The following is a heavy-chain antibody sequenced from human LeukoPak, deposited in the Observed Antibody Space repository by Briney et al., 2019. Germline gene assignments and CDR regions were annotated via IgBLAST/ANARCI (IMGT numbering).Heavy chain of an antibody. J-gene: IGHJ4*02. CDR3: ARERGGDGDYGLDY. CDR1: GGSISSSSYY. D-gene: IGHD4-17*01. V-gene: IGHV4-39*07. CDR2: IYYSGST. Sequence: SETLSLTCTVSGGSISSSSYYWGWIRQPPGKGLEWIGSIYYSGSTYYNPSLKSRVTISVDTSKNQFSLKLSSVTAADTAVYYCARERGGDGDYGLDYWGQGTLVTVSS.